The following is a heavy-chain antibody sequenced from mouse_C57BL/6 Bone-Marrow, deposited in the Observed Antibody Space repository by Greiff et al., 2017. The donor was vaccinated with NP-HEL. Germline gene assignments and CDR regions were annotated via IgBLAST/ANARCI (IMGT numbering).Heavy chain of an antibody. CDR1: GYTFTDYE. CDR2: IDPETGGT. Sequence: VQVVESGAELVRPGASVTLSCKASGYTFTDYEMHWVKQTPVHGLEWIGAIDPETGGTAYNQKFKGKAILTADKSSSTAYMELRSLTSEDSAVYYCTRSNYGFDYWGQGTTLTVSS. CDR3: TRSNYGFDY. D-gene: IGHD1-1*01. J-gene: IGHJ2*01. V-gene: IGHV1-15*01.